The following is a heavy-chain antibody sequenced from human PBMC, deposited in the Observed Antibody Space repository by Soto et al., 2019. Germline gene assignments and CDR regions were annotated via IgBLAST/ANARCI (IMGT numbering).Heavy chain of an antibody. D-gene: IGHD5-18*01. CDR1: GFTPSSYA. J-gene: IGHJ4*02. Sequence: GGSMRLSCAASGFTPSSYAMSWVRPAHGKGLEWVSATRGSGGSTYYADSVKGRFTISRDNSKNTLYLQMNSLRAEDTAVYYCAKDHTAMGLWTLQQLNPSGDFDYWGQGTLVTVSS. V-gene: IGHV3-23*01. CDR3: AKDHTAMGLWTLQQLNPSGDFDY. CDR2: TRGSGGST.